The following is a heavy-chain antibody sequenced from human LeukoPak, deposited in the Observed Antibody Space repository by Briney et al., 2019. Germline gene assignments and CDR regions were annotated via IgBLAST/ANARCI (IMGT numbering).Heavy chain of an antibody. D-gene: IGHD3-10*01. Sequence: GGSLRLSCAASGFTFSSYSMNWVRQAPGKGLEWVSSISSSSSYIYYADSVKGRFTISRDNAKNSLYLQMNSLRAEDTAVYYCARGMVRGGDYYYGMDVWGQGTTVTVSS. CDR2: ISSSSSYI. CDR3: ARGMVRGGDYYYGMDV. J-gene: IGHJ6*02. V-gene: IGHV3-21*04. CDR1: GFTFSSYS.